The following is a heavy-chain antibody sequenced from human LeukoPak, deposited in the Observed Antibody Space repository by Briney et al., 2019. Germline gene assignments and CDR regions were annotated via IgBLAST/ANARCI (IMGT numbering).Heavy chain of an antibody. CDR2: ISYDGSNK. V-gene: IGHV3-30-3*01. D-gene: IGHD1-26*01. CDR1: GFTFSSYA. CDR3: AKDRSGSYSQGLDY. Sequence: PGGSLRLSCAASGFTFSSYAMHWVRQAPGKGLEWVAVISYDGSNKYYADSVKGRFTISRDNSKNTVYLQMNSLRAEDTAVYYCAKDRSGSYSQGLDYWGQGTLVTVSS. J-gene: IGHJ4*02.